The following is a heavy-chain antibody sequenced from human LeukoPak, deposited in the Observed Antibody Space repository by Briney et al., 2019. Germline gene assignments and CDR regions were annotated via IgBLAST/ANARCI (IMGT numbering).Heavy chain of an antibody. CDR2: IYYSGST. V-gene: IGHV4-39*01. D-gene: IGHD1-1*01. J-gene: IGHJ4*02. Sequence: PSETLSLTCTVSGGSISSSSYYWGWIRQPPGKGLEWIGSIYYSGSTYYNPSLKSRVTISVDTSKNQFSLKLSSVTAADTAVYYCAGWNDVEGFDYWGQGTLVTVSS. CDR3: AGWNDVEGFDY. CDR1: GGSISSSSYY.